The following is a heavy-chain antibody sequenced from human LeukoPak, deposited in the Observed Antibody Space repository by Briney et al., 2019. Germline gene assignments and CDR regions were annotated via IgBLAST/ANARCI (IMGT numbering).Heavy chain of an antibody. J-gene: IGHJ3*02. CDR1: GFTFSSYE. D-gene: IGHD5-18*01. CDR3: ARDRDTAMVHDAFDI. CDR2: ISNDGSVK. V-gene: IGHV3-30*03. Sequence: GGSLRLSCAASGFTFSSYEMHWVRQAPGKGLEWAAVISNDGSVKYYADSVKGRFTISRDNSKNTLYLQTNSLRAEDTAVYYCARDRDTAMVHDAFDIWGQGTMVTVSS.